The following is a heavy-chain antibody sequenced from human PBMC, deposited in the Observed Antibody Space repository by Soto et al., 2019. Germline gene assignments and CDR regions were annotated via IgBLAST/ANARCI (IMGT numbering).Heavy chain of an antibody. D-gene: IGHD6-13*01. CDR1: GFTFSSYG. CDR2: IWYDGSNK. V-gene: IGHV3-33*01. Sequence: QVQLVESGGGVVQPGRSLRLSCAASGFTFSSYGMHWVRQAPGKGLEWVAVIWYDGSNKYYADSVKGRFTISRDNSKNTXXLQMNSLRAEDTAVYYCARNTAAAGTYYYYYGMDVWGQGTTVTVSS. CDR3: ARNTAAAGTYYYYYGMDV. J-gene: IGHJ6*02.